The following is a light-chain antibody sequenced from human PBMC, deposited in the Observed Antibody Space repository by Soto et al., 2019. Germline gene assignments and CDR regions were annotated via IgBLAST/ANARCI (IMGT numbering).Light chain of an antibody. Sequence: QSALTQPASVSGSPGQSIIISCTGTSSDVGAYNYVSWYQQHPGKAPKLMIYEVTNRPSGVSNRFSASKSGNTASLTISGLQAEDEADYYCSSHSSSSTPYVFGSGTRSPS. CDR2: EVT. J-gene: IGLJ1*01. CDR3: SSHSSSSTPYV. V-gene: IGLV2-14*01. CDR1: SSDVGAYNY.